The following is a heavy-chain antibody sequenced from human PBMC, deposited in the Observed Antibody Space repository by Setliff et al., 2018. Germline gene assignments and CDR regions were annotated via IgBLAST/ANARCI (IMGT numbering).Heavy chain of an antibody. D-gene: IGHD3-3*01. Sequence: GGSLRLSCAASGFTFSSYSMSWVRQAPGKGLEWVALISATGGATYYADSVKGRFTIFRDNSKNSLYLQMNDLRAEDTAVYYCAKDLASWSPDRWGLGTLGTVSS. CDR3: AKDLASWSPDR. CDR1: GFTFSSYS. V-gene: IGHV3-23*01. J-gene: IGHJ4*02. CDR2: ISATGGAT.